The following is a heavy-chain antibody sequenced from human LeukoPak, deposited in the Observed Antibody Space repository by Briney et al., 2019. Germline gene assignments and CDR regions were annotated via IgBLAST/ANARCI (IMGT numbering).Heavy chain of an antibody. CDR1: GFTFSSYA. Sequence: GGSLRLSCAASGFTFSSYALSWVRQAPGKGLEWVSSISGSGGSTYSADSVKGRFTISRDNSKNTLYLQMNSLRAEDTAVYYCEKSVSGSYYYWGRGTLVTVSS. CDR3: EKSVSGSYYY. D-gene: IGHD1-26*01. J-gene: IGHJ4*02. V-gene: IGHV3-23*01. CDR2: ISGSGGST.